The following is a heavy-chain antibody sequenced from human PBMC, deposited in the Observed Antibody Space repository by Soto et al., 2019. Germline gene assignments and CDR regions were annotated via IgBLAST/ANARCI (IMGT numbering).Heavy chain of an antibody. D-gene: IGHD2-2*01. CDR1: GYTFTSYG. CDR3: ARDSFIVVVPAPNWFDP. J-gene: IGHJ5*02. V-gene: IGHV1-18*04. Sequence: ASVKVSCKASGYTFTSYGISWVRQAPGQGLEWMGWISAYNGNTNYAQKLQGRVTMTTDTSTSTAYMELRSLRSDDTAAYYCARDSFIVVVPAPNWFDPWGQGTLVTVSS. CDR2: ISAYNGNT.